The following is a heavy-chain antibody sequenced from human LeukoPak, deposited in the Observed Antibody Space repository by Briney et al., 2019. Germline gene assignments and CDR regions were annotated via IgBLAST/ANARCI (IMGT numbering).Heavy chain of an antibody. Sequence: GGSLRLSCAASGFTFSSYWMSWVGQAPGKGLEWVANIKQDGSEKYYVDSVKGRFTISPHNANTSLYLQLTTLRAEDTAVYYCARDWPMTTVKDYWGQGTLVTVSS. CDR1: GFTFSSYW. CDR3: ARDWPMTTVKDY. J-gene: IGHJ4*02. CDR2: IKQDGSEK. V-gene: IGHV3-7*01. D-gene: IGHD4-11*01.